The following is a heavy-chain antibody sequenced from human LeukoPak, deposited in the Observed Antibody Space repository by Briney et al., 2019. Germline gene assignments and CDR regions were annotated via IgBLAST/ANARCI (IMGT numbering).Heavy chain of an antibody. J-gene: IGHJ4*02. CDR2: IYYNRST. V-gene: IGHV4-39*01. CDR3: ARLYYDSSGYYQICYFDY. CDR1: GGSISSSSYY. D-gene: IGHD3-22*01. Sequence: SETLSLTRTVSGGSISSSSYYWGWIRQPPGKGLEWIGRIYYNRSTYYNPSLKSRVTISVDTSKNQFSLNLSSVTAADTAVYYCARLYYDSSGYYQICYFDYWGQGTLVTVSS.